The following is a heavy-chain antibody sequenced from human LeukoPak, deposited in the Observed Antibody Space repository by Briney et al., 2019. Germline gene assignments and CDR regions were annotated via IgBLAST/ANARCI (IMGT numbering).Heavy chain of an antibody. V-gene: IGHV4-30-4*01. CDR3: ARAPKYYDSSGYFDY. CDR2: IYYSGNT. Sequence: SQTLSLTCTVSGGSISSGDYYWSWIRQPPGKGLEWIGYIYYSGNTYYNPSLKSRVTISVDTSKNQFSLKLSSVTAADTAVYYCARAPKYYDSSGYFDYWGQGTLVTVSS. D-gene: IGHD3-22*01. CDR1: GGSISSGDYY. J-gene: IGHJ4*02.